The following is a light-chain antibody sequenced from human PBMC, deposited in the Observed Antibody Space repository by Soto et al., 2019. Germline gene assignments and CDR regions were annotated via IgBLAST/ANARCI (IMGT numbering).Light chain of an antibody. CDR1: SSDVGGYNY. J-gene: IGLJ2*01. V-gene: IGLV2-14*01. CDR3: SSYTSSIYVV. CDR2: DVS. Sequence: QSALTQPASVSGSPGQSITTSCTGTSSDVGGYNYVSWYQQHPGKAPKLMIYDVSNRPSGVSNRFSGSKSGNTASLTISGLQAEDEADYYCSSYTSSIYVVFGGGTKLTVL.